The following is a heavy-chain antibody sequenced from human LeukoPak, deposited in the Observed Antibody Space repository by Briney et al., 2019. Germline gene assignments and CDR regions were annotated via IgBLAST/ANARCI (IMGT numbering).Heavy chain of an antibody. D-gene: IGHD3-22*01. V-gene: IGHV4-34*01. Sequence: SETLSLTCIVYGGTFSGYFWSWIRQPPGRGLEWIGEINHSGSTNYNPSLKSRVTISVDTSKNQFSLKLSSVTAADTAVYYCARSDSSGFPRADYWGQGTLVTVSS. CDR2: INHSGST. CDR3: ARSDSSGFPRADY. CDR1: GGTFSGYF. J-gene: IGHJ4*02.